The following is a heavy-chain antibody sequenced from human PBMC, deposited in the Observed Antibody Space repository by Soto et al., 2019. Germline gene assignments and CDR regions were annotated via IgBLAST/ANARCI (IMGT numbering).Heavy chain of an antibody. D-gene: IGHD3-9*01. Sequence: GESLKISCKGSGYSFTSYWISWVRQMPGKGLEWMGRIDPSDSYTNYSPSFQGHVTISADKSTSTAYLQWSSLKASDTAMYYCASDYDILTGYYNAAFDIWGQGTMVTVSS. J-gene: IGHJ3*02. CDR3: ASDYDILTGYYNAAFDI. CDR1: GYSFTSYW. V-gene: IGHV5-10-1*01. CDR2: IDPSDSYT.